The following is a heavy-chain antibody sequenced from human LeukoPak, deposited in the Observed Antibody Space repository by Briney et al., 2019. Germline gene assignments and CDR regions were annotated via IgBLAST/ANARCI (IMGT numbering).Heavy chain of an antibody. J-gene: IGHJ4*02. CDR2: ISDTGATT. CDR1: GVTFSTYS. V-gene: IGHV3-23*01. Sequence: GGSLRLSCAASGVTFSTYSMSWVRQAPGKGLGWVSVISDTGATTFYADSVKGRFTISRDNSKNTLYLQMNSMRAEDTAVYYCAKGRFGYGDHWGQGTLVTVSS. CDR3: AKGRFGYGDH. D-gene: IGHD5-12*01.